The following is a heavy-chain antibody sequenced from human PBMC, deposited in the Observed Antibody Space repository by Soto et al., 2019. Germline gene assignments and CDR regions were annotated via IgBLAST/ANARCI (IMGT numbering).Heavy chain of an antibody. D-gene: IGHD6-6*01. Sequence: ASVKVSCKASGYTFTGYYMHWVRQAPGQGLEWMGWINPNSGGTNYAQKFQGWVTMTRDTSIRTAYMELSRLRSDDTAVYYCARGPAALPPGYYYYGMDVWGQGTTVTVSS. V-gene: IGHV1-2*04. CDR2: INPNSGGT. J-gene: IGHJ6*02. CDR1: GYTFTGYY. CDR3: ARGPAALPPGYYYYGMDV.